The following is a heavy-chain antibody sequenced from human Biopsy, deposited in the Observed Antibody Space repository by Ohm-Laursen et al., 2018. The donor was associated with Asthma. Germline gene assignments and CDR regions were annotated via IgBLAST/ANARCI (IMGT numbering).Heavy chain of an antibody. CDR3: ARFKRGDSYGYAGVFDY. V-gene: IGHV3-48*02. J-gene: IGHJ4*02. Sequence: GSLRLSCAASGFTFSSYSMNWVRQAPGKGLEWVSYISSSSSTIYYADSVKGRFTISRDNAKNSLYLQMNSLRDEDTAVYYCARFKRGDSYGYAGVFDYWGQGTLVTVSS. CDR2: ISSSSSTI. D-gene: IGHD5-18*01. CDR1: GFTFSSYS.